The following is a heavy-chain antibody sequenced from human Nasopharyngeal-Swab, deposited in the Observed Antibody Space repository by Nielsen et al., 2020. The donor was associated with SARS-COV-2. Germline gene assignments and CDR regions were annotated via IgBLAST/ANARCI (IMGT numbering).Heavy chain of an antibody. D-gene: IGHD6-13*01. V-gene: IGHV3-30*18. Sequence: GESLKISCAASGFTFSSYSMNWVRQAPGKGLEWVAVISYDGSNKYYADSVKGRFTISRDNSKNTLYLQMNSLRAEDTAVYYCAKEDASKQLAEDWGQGTLVTVSS. CDR1: GFTFSSYS. J-gene: IGHJ4*02. CDR2: ISYDGSNK. CDR3: AKEDASKQLAED.